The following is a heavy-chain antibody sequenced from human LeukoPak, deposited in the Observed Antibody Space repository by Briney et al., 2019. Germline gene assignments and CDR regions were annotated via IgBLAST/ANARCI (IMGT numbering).Heavy chain of an antibody. CDR3: ARLGANYYDSSGYYSGFDY. CDR1: GYSFTSYW. D-gene: IGHD3-22*01. J-gene: IGHJ4*02. V-gene: IGHV5-51*03. Sequence: GESLKISCKGSGYSFTSYWIGWVRQMPGKGLEWMGIIYPGDSDNRYSPSFQGQVTISADKSISTAYLQWSSLKASDTAMYYCARLGANYYDSSGYYSGFDYWGQGTLVTVSS. CDR2: IYPGDSDN.